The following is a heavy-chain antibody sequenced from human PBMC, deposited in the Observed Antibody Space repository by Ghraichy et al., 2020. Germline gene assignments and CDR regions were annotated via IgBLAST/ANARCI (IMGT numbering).Heavy chain of an antibody. CDR1: GDSIISSY. V-gene: IGHV4-59*01. Sequence: SQTLSLTCTVSGDSIISSYWSWIRQSPGKGLEWIGYIHYRGNTYYNPSLKNRVTMSVDMSKNQFSLELSSVIAADTAVYYCARAYFDSSGYYSGGEVELDYCDQGTLVTVSS. CDR2: IHYRGNT. D-gene: IGHD3-22*01. J-gene: IGHJ4*02. CDR3: ARAYFDSSGYYSGGEVELDY.